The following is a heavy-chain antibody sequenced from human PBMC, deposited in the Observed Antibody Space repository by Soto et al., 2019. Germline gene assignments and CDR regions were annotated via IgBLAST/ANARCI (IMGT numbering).Heavy chain of an antibody. J-gene: IGHJ4*02. V-gene: IGHV3-23*01. D-gene: IGHD3-10*01. CDR2: ISGSGGST. CDR1: GFTFSSYA. Sequence: GESLKISCAASGFTFSSYAMSWVRQAPGKGLEWVSAISGSGGSTYYADSVKGRFTISRDNSKNTLYLQMNSLRAEDTAVYYCAKDRGGYYYGSGSYYYHDYWGQGTLVTVSS. CDR3: AKDRGGYYYGSGSYYYHDY.